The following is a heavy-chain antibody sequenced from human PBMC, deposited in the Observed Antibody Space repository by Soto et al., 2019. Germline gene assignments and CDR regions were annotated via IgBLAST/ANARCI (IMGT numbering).Heavy chain of an antibody. J-gene: IGHJ6*02. V-gene: IGHV4-31*11. CDR3: ARSSLTGPAPPYSHYYYGMDV. Sequence: SEALCLTCAVAGGSMSSGRYCWSWIRQHPWSGLEWIGYIYYSGSTYYNPSLKSRVTISVDTSKNQFSLKLSSVTAADTAVYYCARSSLTGPAPPYSHYYYGMDVWGQGTTVTVSS. CDR1: GGSMSSGRYC. D-gene: IGHD2-21*01. CDR2: IYYSGST.